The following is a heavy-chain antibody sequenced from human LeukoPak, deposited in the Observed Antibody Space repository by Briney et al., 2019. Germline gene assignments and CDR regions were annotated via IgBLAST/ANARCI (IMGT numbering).Heavy chain of an antibody. CDR2: IYYSGST. V-gene: IGHV4-59*01. J-gene: IGHJ4*02. Sequence: SETLSLTCSVSNGSISSYFWNWVRLPPGKGLEWIGYIYYSGSTNYNPSLKSRVTISLDTSKNQFPLKVSSVTAADTAVYYCARGGMRYYDSGGHDYWGQGTLVTVSS. CDR1: NGSISSYF. CDR3: ARGGMRYYDSGGHDY. D-gene: IGHD3-22*01.